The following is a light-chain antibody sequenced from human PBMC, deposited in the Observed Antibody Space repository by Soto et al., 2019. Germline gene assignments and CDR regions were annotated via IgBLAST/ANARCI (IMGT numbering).Light chain of an antibody. J-gene: IGKJ1*01. CDR1: QSISSW. CDR3: QQYNSYLWR. CDR2: KAS. Sequence: DIQMTQSPSTLSASVGDRVTITCRASQSISSWLAWYQQKPGKAPKLLIYKASSLESGVPSRFSGSGSGTEFTLTISSLQPDDLANDYRQQYNSYLWRFGQGTKVAIK. V-gene: IGKV1-5*03.